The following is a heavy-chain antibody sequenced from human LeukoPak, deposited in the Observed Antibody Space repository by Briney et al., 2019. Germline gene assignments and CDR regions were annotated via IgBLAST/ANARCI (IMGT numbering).Heavy chain of an antibody. J-gene: IGHJ6*03. CDR2: IYHSGST. D-gene: IGHD6-13*01. Sequence: SETLSLTCTVSGYSISSGYYWGWIRQPPGKWLEWIGSIYHSGSTYYNPSLKSRVTISVDTSKNQFSLKLSSVTAADTAVYYCARGIAAARNIYYYYYYMDVWGKGTTVTVSS. V-gene: IGHV4-38-2*02. CDR3: ARGIAAARNIYYYYYYMDV. CDR1: GYSISSGYY.